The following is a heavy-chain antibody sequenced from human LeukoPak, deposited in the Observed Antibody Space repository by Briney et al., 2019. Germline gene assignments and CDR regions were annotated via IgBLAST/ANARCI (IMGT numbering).Heavy chain of an antibody. CDR2: IKQDESEK. CDR1: GFIFSDYW. V-gene: IGHV3-7*01. J-gene: IGHJ4*02. Sequence: PGGSLRLSCAASGFIFSDYWMSWVRQAPGKGLEWVANIKQDESEKYFVDSVKGRFTFSRDNAENSLYLLMNSLRVEDTAVYYCAKDPYDFWSGRGGFEYWGQGTLVTVSS. CDR3: AKDPYDFWSGRGGFEY. D-gene: IGHD3-3*01.